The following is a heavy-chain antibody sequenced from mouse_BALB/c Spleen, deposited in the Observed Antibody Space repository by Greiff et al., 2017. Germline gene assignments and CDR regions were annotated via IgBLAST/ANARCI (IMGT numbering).Heavy chain of an antibody. V-gene: IGHV1-69*02. D-gene: IGHD1-1*01. CDR1: GYTFTSYW. CDR3: TRGYYGTIVDY. Sequence: VQLQQPGAELVRPGASVKLSCKASGYTFTSYWINWVKQRPGQGLEWIGNIYPSGSYTNYNQKFKDKATLTVDKSSSTAYMQLSSPTSEDSAVYYCTRGYYGTIVDYWGQGTTLTVSS. J-gene: IGHJ2*01. CDR2: IYPSGSYT.